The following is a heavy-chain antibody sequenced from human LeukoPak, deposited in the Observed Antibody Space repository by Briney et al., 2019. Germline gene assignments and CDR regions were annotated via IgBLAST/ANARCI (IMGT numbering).Heavy chain of an antibody. CDR3: AKDPEMATVIFDY. J-gene: IGHJ4*02. D-gene: IGHD5-24*01. CDR1: GFTFSSYA. CDR2: ITGSGGST. V-gene: IGHV3-23*01. Sequence: PGGPLRLSCAASGFTFSSYAMTWVRQAPGKGLEWVSAITGSGGSTYYADSVKGRFTISRDNSKNTLYLQMNSLRAEDTAVYYCAKDPEMATVIFDYWGQGALVTVSS.